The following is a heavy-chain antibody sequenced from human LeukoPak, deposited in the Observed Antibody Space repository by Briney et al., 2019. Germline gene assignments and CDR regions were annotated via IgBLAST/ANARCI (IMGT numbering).Heavy chain of an antibody. CDR1: GFNFSNYW. V-gene: IGHV3-48*01. J-gene: IGHJ6*04. Sequence: PGGSLRLSCVVSGFNFSNYWMNWVRQAPGKGLEWISFITGSSSTIYQADSVDGRFTISRDNANNSLYLQMNSLKVDDTAVYYCARGLHSRINFGARRPLDVWGKGITVIVSS. CDR3: ARGLHSRINFGARRPLDV. CDR2: ITGSSSTI. D-gene: IGHD3-16*01.